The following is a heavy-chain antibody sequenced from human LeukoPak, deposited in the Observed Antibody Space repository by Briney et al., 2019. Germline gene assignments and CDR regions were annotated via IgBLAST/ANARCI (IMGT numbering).Heavy chain of an antibody. CDR2: ISWNSGSI. V-gene: IGHV3-9*01. Sequence: GRSLRLSCAASGFTFDDYAMHWVRQAPGKGLEGVSGISWNSGSIGYADSVKGRFTISRDNAKNSLYLQMNSLRAEDTALYYCAKDIGEDLLYAFDIWGQGTMVTVSS. J-gene: IGHJ3*02. D-gene: IGHD3-10*01. CDR1: GFTFDDYA. CDR3: AKDIGEDLLYAFDI.